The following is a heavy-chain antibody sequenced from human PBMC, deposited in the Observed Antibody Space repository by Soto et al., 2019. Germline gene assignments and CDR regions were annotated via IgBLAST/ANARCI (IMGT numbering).Heavy chain of an antibody. CDR1: GFTFSSYG. Sequence: GGSLRLSCAASGFTFSSYGMHWVRQAPGKGLEWVAVISYDGSNKYYADSVKGRFTISRDNSKNTLYLQMNSLRAEDTAVYYCAKEGGSYPFDLCGKGTRGTVSS. J-gene: IGHJ4*02. V-gene: IGHV3-30*18. CDR3: AKEGGSYPFDL. CDR2: ISYDGSNK. D-gene: IGHD1-26*01.